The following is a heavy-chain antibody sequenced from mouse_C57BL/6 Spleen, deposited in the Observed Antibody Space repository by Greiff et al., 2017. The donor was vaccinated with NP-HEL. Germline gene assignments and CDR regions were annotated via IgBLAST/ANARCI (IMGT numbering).Heavy chain of an antibody. Sequence: EVKLQESGAELVRPGASVKLSCTASGFNIKDDYMHWVKQRPEQGLEWIGWIDPENGDTEYASKFQGKATITADTSSNTAYLQLSSLTSEDTAVYYCTRHYYGSSGWYFDVWGTGTTVTVSS. D-gene: IGHD1-1*01. CDR2: IDPENGDT. CDR3: TRHYYGSSGWYFDV. V-gene: IGHV14-4*01. J-gene: IGHJ1*03. CDR1: GFNIKDDY.